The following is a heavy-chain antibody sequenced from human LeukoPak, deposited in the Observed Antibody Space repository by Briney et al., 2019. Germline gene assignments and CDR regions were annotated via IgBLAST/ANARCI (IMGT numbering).Heavy chain of an antibody. J-gene: IGHJ4*02. CDR3: AKASRNYYDSSGSDNGDY. Sequence: GGSLRLSCAASGFTFSSYAMSWVRQAPGKGLEWVSAIICSGGSTYYADSVKGRFTISRDNSKNTLYLQMNSLRAEDTAVYYCAKASRNYYDSSGSDNGDYWGQGTLVTVSS. CDR2: IICSGGST. V-gene: IGHV3-23*01. CDR1: GFTFSSYA. D-gene: IGHD3-22*01.